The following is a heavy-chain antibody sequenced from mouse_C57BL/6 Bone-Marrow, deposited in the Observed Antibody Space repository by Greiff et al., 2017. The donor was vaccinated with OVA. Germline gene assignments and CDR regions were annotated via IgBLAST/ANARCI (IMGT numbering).Heavy chain of an antibody. D-gene: IGHD1-2*01. V-gene: IGHV1-15*01. J-gene: IGHJ3*01. CDR1: GYTFTDYE. Sequence: QVQLQQSGAELVRPGASVTLSCKASGYTFTDYEMHWVKQTPVHGLEWIGAIDPETRGTAYNQKFKGKAILTADKSSSTAYMELRSLTSEDSAVYYCTGRLLRPTQTPFAYWGQGTLVTVSA. CDR3: TGRLLRPTQTPFAY. CDR2: IDPETRGT.